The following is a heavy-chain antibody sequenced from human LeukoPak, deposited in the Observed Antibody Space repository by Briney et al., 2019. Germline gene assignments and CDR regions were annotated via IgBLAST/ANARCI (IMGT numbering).Heavy chain of an antibody. Sequence: TGGSLRLSCVVSGFTFSSYWMSWVRQAPGKGLEWVANIKQDGTEKYYVDSVKGRFTISRDNAKNSLYLQMNSLRAEDTALYYCARGVTYYYDSSGYYWDYWGQGTLVTVSS. CDR1: GFTFSSYW. J-gene: IGHJ4*02. D-gene: IGHD3-22*01. CDR3: ARGVTYYYDSSGYYWDY. V-gene: IGHV3-7*03. CDR2: IKQDGTEK.